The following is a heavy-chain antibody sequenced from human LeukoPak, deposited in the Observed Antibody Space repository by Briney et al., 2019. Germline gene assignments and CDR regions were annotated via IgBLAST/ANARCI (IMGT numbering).Heavy chain of an antibody. V-gene: IGHV3-11*01. CDR3: ARGARWAYYFDY. CDR2: ISTRDNTI. J-gene: IGHJ4*02. D-gene: IGHD4-23*01. Sequence: GGSLRLSCVASGFRLSSYAMSWIRQTPGKGLEWLSYISTRDNTIQYADSVKGRFTISRDNANNSVFLQMNNLRAEDSAIYYCARGARWAYYFDYWGQGSLVTVSS. CDR1: GFRLSSYA.